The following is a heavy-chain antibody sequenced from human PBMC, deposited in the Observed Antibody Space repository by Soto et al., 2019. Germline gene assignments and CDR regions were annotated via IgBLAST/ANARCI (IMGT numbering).Heavy chain of an antibody. Sequence: SETLSLTCTASGGSISSTSYYWGWIRQPPGKGLECIGNIYYSGSTYYNPSLKSRLTISVDTSKNQFSLKLTSVTAADTAMYYCARLGKLYGRTYYFGMDVWGQGTTVTVFS. CDR1: GGSISSTSYY. V-gene: IGHV4-39*01. J-gene: IGHJ6*02. CDR3: ARLGKLYGRTYYFGMDV. D-gene: IGHD3-16*01. CDR2: IYYSGST.